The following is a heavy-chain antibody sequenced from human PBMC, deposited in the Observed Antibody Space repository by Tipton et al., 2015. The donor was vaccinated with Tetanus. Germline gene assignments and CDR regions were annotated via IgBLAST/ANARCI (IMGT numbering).Heavy chain of an antibody. CDR3: ARGWSECSSWSCSPFDS. Sequence: LRLSCTVSGGSVSSYYWTWFRQPPGKRLEWIGFVSSSGNSNYIPSLTGRVSMSLDTSKQQFSLSLTSATAADTAVYYCARGWSECSSWSCSPFDSWGQGTLVTVSS. D-gene: IGHD2-2*01. V-gene: IGHV4-4*07. CDR2: VSSSGNS. J-gene: IGHJ4*02. CDR1: GGSVSSYY.